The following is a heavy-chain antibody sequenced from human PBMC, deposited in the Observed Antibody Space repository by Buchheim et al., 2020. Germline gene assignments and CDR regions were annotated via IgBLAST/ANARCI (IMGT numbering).Heavy chain of an antibody. J-gene: IGHJ3*01. CDR2: INHGGST. Sequence: QVQLQQWGAGLLKPSETLSLTCAVYGGSLDGSYWSWIRQSPGKRLEWIGEINHGGSTNYNPSLKSRVTISVDTSKNHFSLNLTSMTAADSAIYYCASFDLGYDAYDVWGQGT. V-gene: IGHV4-34*02. CDR3: ASFDLGYDAYDV. D-gene: IGHD3-16*01. CDR1: GGSLDGSY.